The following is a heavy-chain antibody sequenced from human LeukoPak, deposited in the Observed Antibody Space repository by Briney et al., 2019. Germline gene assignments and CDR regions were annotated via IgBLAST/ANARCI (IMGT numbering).Heavy chain of an antibody. CDR3: ARGSDYDFWSAYLFDY. J-gene: IGHJ4*02. CDR1: GGSIRSYY. V-gene: IGHV4-59*01. CDR2: IYYSGST. Sequence: SETLSLTCTVSGGSIRSYYWSWIRQPPGKGLEWIGYIYYSGSTNYNPSLKSRVTISVDTSKNQFSLKLSSVIVADTAVYYCARGSDYDFWSAYLFDYWGQGTLVTVSS. D-gene: IGHD3-3*01.